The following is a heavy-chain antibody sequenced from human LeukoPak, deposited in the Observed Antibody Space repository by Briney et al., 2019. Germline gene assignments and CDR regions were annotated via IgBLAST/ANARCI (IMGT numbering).Heavy chain of an antibody. J-gene: IGHJ4*02. V-gene: IGHV3-7*01. CDR1: GFTFSGHW. D-gene: IGHD2-21*02. CDR2: IQEDGKKE. CDR3: AKDIVGGGDDY. Sequence: GGSLRLSCAVSGFTFSGHWMFWVRQAPGKGLEWVANIQEDGKKENYVDSVRGRFTISRDNAKNSIYLQMNSLRVEDTAVYYCAKDIVGGGDDYWGQGTLVIVSS.